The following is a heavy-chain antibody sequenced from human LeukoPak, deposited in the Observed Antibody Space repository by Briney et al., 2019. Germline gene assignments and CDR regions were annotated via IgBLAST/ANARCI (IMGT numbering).Heavy chain of an antibody. CDR1: GFTFGDYA. CDR2: IRSKAYGGTT. V-gene: IGHV3-49*03. J-gene: IGHJ6*03. D-gene: IGHD2-2*01. Sequence: GGSLRLSCTASGFTFGDYAMSWFRQAPGKGLEWVGFIRSKAYGGTTEYAASVRGRFTISRDDSKSIAYLQMNSLKTEDTAVYYCTRDPTEYQHHYYYMDVWGKGTTVTVSS. CDR3: TRDPTEYQHHYYYMDV.